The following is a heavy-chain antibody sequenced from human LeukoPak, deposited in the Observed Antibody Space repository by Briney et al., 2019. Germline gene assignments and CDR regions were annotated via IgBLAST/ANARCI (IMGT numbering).Heavy chain of an antibody. CDR1: GGSISSSSYY. Sequence: SETLSLTCTVSGGSISSSSYYWGWVRQPPGKGLEWIGIIYYSGRTYYNPSLKSRVTISVDTSKNQLSLKLSSATAADTAVYYCARLCSSTTCYSDWFDTWGQRTLVTVSS. J-gene: IGHJ5*02. V-gene: IGHV4-39*01. CDR3: ARLCSSTTCYSDWFDT. CDR2: IYYSGRT. D-gene: IGHD2-2*01.